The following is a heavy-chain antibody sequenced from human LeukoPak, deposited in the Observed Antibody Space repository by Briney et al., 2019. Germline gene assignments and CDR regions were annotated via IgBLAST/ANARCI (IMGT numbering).Heavy chain of an antibody. CDR1: GGSTSSSNYC. CDR2: IHYSGNT. V-gene: IGHV4-39*01. J-gene: IGHJ4*02. Sequence: KSSETLSLTCTVSGGSTSSSNYCWGWIRQPPGKGLEWIGGIHYSGNTYYNPSLKSRVTISVDTSKNQFSLKLSSVTAADTAVYYCARLGAGPTYYDFWSGYSSFYFDYWGQGTLVTVSS. CDR3: ARLGAGPTYYDFWSGYSSFYFDY. D-gene: IGHD3-3*01.